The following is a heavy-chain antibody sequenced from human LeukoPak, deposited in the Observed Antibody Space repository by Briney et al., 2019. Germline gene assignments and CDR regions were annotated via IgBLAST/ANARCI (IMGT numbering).Heavy chain of an antibody. CDR2: ISSSGSTI. Sequence: GGSLRLSCAASGFTFSDYYMGWIRQAPGKGLEWVSYISSSGSTIYYADSVKGRFTISRDNAKNSLYLQMNSLRAEDTAVYYCATHGAVTMVRGVTPYYFDYWGQGTLVTVSS. CDR3: ATHGAVTMVRGVTPYYFDY. D-gene: IGHD3-10*01. V-gene: IGHV3-11*01. J-gene: IGHJ4*02. CDR1: GFTFSDYY.